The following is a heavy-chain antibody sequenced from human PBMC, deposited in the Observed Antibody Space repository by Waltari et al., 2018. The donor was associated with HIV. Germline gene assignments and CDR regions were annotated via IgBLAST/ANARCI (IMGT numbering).Heavy chain of an antibody. V-gene: IGHV1-69*04. CDR2: IIPILGIA. D-gene: IGHD4-17*01. J-gene: IGHJ5*02. CDR3: ARDAPYGDYVAWFDP. CDR1: GGTFSSYA. Sequence: QVQLVQSGAEVKKPGSSVKVSCKASGGTFSSYAISWVRHDPGKGPEWLGKIIPILGIANYAQKFQGRVTITADKSASTAYMELSSLRSEDTAVYYCARDAPYGDYVAWFDPWGQGTLVTVSS.